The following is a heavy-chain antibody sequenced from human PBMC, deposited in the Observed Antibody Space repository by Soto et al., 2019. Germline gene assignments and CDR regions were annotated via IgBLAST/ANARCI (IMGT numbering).Heavy chain of an antibody. D-gene: IGHD3-3*01. CDR1: GSSISSGYY. CDR2: IYHSGST. V-gene: IGHV4-38-2*01. Sequence: SETLSLTCAVSGSSISSGYYWVWIRQQPGKGLEWIGSIYHSGSTYYNPSLKSRVTISVDTSKNQFSLKLSSVTAADTAVYYCASDNYRKGPTIFGVVTYDAFDIWGQGTMVT. J-gene: IGHJ3*02. CDR3: ASDNYRKGPTIFGVVTYDAFDI.